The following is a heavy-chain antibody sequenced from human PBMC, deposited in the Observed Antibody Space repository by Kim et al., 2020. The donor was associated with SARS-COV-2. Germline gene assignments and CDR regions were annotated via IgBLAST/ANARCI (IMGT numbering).Heavy chain of an antibody. Sequence: ADYVKGRFTISRDNSKNTLYLQMNSLRAEDTAVYYCARSLGGGYYYGMDVWGQGTTVTVSS. D-gene: IGHD3-16*01. J-gene: IGHJ6*02. CDR3: ARSLGGGYYYGMDV. V-gene: IGHV3-30*02.